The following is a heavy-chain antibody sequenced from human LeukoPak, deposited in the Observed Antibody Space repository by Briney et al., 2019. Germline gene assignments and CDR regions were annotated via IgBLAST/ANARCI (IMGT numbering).Heavy chain of an antibody. D-gene: IGHD3-10*01. CDR2: IYHSGST. Sequence: SGTLSLTCAVSGGSISSSNWWSWVRQPPGKGLEWIGEIYHSGSTNYNPSLKSRVTISVDKSKNQSSLKLSSVTAADTAVYYCARVYGDYGSGYNWFDPWGQGTLVTVSS. J-gene: IGHJ5*02. CDR1: GGSISSSNW. CDR3: ARVYGDYGSGYNWFDP. V-gene: IGHV4-4*02.